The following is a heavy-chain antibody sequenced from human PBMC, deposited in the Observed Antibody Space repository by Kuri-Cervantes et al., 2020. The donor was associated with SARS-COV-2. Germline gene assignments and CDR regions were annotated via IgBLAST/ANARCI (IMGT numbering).Heavy chain of an antibody. CDR1: GGSISSSSYY. D-gene: IGHD2-2*01. V-gene: IGHV4-39*07. J-gene: IGHJ3*02. CDR2: IYYSGST. CDR3: ARGRGYQLLSDDAFDI. Sequence: SETLSLTCTVSGGSISSSSYYWGWIRQPPGKGLEWIGSIYYSGSTYYNPSLKSRVTISVDTSKNQFSLKLSSVTAADTAVYYCARGRGYQLLSDDAFDIWGQGSMVTVSS.